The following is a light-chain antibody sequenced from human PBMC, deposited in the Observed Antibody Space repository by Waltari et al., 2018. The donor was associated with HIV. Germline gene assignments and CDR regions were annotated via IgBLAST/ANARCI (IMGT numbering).Light chain of an antibody. J-gene: IGLJ3*02. CDR2: DVS. Sequence: QSALTQPASVSGSPAQSITISCTGTSSDVAGYNYVPWYQQHPGKAPKVMIYDVSNRPSGVSNRFSGSKSGNTASLTISGLQAEDEADYYCSSYTSSSSWVFGGGTKLTVL. V-gene: IGLV2-14*03. CDR3: SSYTSSSSWV. CDR1: SSDVAGYNY.